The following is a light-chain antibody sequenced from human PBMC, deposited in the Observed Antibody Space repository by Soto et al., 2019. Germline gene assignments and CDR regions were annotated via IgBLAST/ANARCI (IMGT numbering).Light chain of an antibody. V-gene: IGKV3-11*01. CDR3: QQRSNWPIT. CDR2: DAS. Sequence: EIVLTQSPATLSLSPGERATLSCRASQSVTNYLAWYQQKPGQAPRLLIYDASNRATGIPARFSGSGSRTDFTLTISSLEPEDFAVYYGQQRSNWPITFGQGTRLEIK. CDR1: QSVTNY. J-gene: IGKJ5*01.